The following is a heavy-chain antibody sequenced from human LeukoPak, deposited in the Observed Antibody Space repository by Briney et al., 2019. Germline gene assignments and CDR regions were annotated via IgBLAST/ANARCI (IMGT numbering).Heavy chain of an antibody. CDR1: GGTFSSYA. J-gene: IGHJ4*02. D-gene: IGHD2-2*01. V-gene: IGHV1-69*04. CDR2: IIPILGIA. Sequence: SVNVSCKASGGTFSSYAISWARQAPGQGLEWMGRIIPILGIANYAQKFQGRVTITADKSTSTAYMELSSLRSEDTAVYYCARKGYCSSTSCYGRFYYFDYWGQGTLVTVSS. CDR3: ARKGYCSSTSCYGRFYYFDY.